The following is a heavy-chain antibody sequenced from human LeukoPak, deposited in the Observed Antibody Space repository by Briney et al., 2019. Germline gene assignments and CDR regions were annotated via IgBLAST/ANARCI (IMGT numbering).Heavy chain of an antibody. J-gene: IGHJ4*02. V-gene: IGHV4-30-4*01. Sequence: KTSETLSLTCTVSGGSISSGDYYWSWLRQPPGKGLEWIGYIYYSGSTYYNPSLKSRVTISVDTSKNQFSLKLSSVTAADTAVYYCARGNWDYYDSSGFIKYWGQGTLVTVSS. CDR1: GGSISSGDYY. CDR2: IYYSGST. CDR3: ARGNWDYYDSSGFIKY. D-gene: IGHD3-22*01.